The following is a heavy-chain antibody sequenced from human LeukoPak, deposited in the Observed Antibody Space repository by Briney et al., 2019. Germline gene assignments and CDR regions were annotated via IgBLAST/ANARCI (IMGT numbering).Heavy chain of an antibody. J-gene: IGHJ5*02. Sequence: XXSXAIXXXRQAPGQGLERMGGIIPIFGTANYAQKFQGRVTITADESTSTAYMELSSLRSEDTAVYYCARGDQIGVNWFDPWGQGTLVTVSS. CDR1: XXSXA. V-gene: IGHV1-69*01. CDR2: IIPIFGTA. CDR3: ARGDQIGVNWFDP. D-gene: IGHD2-2*01.